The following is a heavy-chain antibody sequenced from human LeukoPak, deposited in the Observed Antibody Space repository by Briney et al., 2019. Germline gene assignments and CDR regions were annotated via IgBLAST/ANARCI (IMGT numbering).Heavy chain of an antibody. CDR3: AKQPYGRGWFDP. CDR1: GGSISSYY. V-gene: IGHV4-59*08. D-gene: IGHD3-10*02. J-gene: IGHJ5*02. CDR2: FYYSGIT. Sequence: SETLSLTCTVSGGSISSYYWSWIRQAPGKGLEWIGNFYYSGITSYNPSLKSRVTILVDTAKNQFSLKLSSVTATDTAFYHCAKQPYGRGWFDPWGQGTLVTVSS.